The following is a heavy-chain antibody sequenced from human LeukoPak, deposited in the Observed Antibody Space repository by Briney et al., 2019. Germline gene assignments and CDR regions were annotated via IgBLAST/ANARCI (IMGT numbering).Heavy chain of an antibody. V-gene: IGHV3-30*02. Sequence: GGSLRLSCAASGFTFSTHGMHWVRQAPGKGLEWVAFIRYDGINKYYADSVKGRFAISRDSFKNTLYLQMNSLRPEDTAVYYCAKEGDYYGSGSYRDGFDIWGQGTRATVSS. CDR3: AKEGDYYGSGSYRDGFDI. J-gene: IGHJ3*02. CDR1: GFTFSTHG. D-gene: IGHD3-10*01. CDR2: IRYDGINK.